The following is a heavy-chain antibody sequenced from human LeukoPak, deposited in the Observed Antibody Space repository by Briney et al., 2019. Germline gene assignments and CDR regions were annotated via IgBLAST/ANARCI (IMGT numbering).Heavy chain of an antibody. D-gene: IGHD1-26*01. CDR3: AKVPWVGTIT. CDR2: ISGSDGHT. CDR1: RFTLSDYA. Sequence: PGGSLRLSCAASRFTLSDYAMNWVRQAPGEGLEWLSAISGSDGHTFYADSVKGRFTLSRDNSKNTLYLQMNNLRADDTAIYYCAKVPWVGTITWGQGTLVIVSS. J-gene: IGHJ4*02. V-gene: IGHV3-23*01.